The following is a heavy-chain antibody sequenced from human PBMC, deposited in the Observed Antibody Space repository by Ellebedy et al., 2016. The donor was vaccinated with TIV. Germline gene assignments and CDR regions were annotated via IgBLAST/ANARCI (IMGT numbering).Heavy chain of an antibody. J-gene: IGHJ4*02. CDR2: IKQDGSEI. V-gene: IGHV3-7*01. CDR3: ARDKIVGATYFDY. CDR1: GFTFSNYW. Sequence: AGSLRLSXAASGFTFSNYWMSWVRQAPGKGLEWVANIKQDGSEIYYVDSVKGRFTISRDNAKNSLYLQMNSLRAEDTAVYYCARDKIVGATYFDYWGQGTLVTVSS. D-gene: IGHD1-26*01.